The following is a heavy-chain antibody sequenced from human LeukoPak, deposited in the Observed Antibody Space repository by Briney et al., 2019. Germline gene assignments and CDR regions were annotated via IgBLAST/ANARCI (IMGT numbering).Heavy chain of an antibody. CDR3: ARGLYSSGWYYDY. V-gene: IGHV1-3*01. J-gene: IGHJ4*02. Sequence: ASVKVSCKASGYTFTSYAMHWVRQAPGQRLEWRGWINAGNGNTKYSQKFQGRVTITRDTSASTAYMELSSLRSEDTAVHYCARGLYSSGWYYDYWGQGTLVTVSS. D-gene: IGHD6-19*01. CDR2: INAGNGNT. CDR1: GYTFTSYA.